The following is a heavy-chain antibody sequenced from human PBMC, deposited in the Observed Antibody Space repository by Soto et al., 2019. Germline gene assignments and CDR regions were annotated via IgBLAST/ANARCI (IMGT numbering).Heavy chain of an antibody. D-gene: IGHD2-15*01. CDR2: INHSGST. J-gene: IGHJ3*02. Sequence: SETLSLTCAVYGGSFSGYYWSWSRQPPGKGLEWIGEINHSGSTNYNPSLKSRVTISVDTSKNQFSLKLSSVTAADTAVYYCARGRKVAAPRGRYAFDIWGQGTMVTVSS. CDR1: GGSFSGYY. V-gene: IGHV4-34*01. CDR3: ARGRKVAAPRGRYAFDI.